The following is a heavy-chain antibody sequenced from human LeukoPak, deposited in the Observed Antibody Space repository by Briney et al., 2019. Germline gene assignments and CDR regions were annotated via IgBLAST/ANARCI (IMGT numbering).Heavy chain of an antibody. J-gene: IGHJ4*02. Sequence: PSETLSLTCAVYGGSFSGYYWSWLRQPPGKGLKWIGEINHSGSTNYNPSLKSRVTISVDTSKNQFSLKLTSVTAADTAMYYCASLYCSRSSCFFDDWGQGTLVTVSS. CDR3: ASLYCSRSSCFFDD. V-gene: IGHV4-34*01. D-gene: IGHD2-2*01. CDR2: INHSGST. CDR1: GGSFSGYY.